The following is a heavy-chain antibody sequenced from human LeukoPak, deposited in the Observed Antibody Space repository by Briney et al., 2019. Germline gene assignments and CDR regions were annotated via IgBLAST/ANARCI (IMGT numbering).Heavy chain of an antibody. J-gene: IGHJ5*02. CDR2: IYNSESI. CDR3: ARDRSSSYTRDWFDP. D-gene: IGHD6-13*01. V-gene: IGHV4-4*07. CDR1: GGSISGYY. Sequence: SETLSLTCTLSGGSISGYYWSWIRQPAGKGLEWIGRIYNSESINYNPSLKSRVTMSIDTSKNQFSLKLNSVTAADTAVYYCARDRSSSYTRDWFDPWGQGVLVTVSS.